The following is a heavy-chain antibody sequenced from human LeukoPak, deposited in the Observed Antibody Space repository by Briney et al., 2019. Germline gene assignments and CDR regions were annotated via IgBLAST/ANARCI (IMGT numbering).Heavy chain of an antibody. J-gene: IGHJ6*02. Sequence: PGGSLRLSCEASGFTFGSFAMYWVRQAPEKGLDWIAGIFGSGGSPHYADSVKGRFSISRDNSKNTLYLQMNSLREEDTAVNYCARPNCGGECYFSGYGMDVWGQGTTVTVSS. CDR3: ARPNCGGECYFSGYGMDV. V-gene: IGHV3-23*01. CDR2: IFGSGGSP. CDR1: GFTFGSFA. D-gene: IGHD2-21*01.